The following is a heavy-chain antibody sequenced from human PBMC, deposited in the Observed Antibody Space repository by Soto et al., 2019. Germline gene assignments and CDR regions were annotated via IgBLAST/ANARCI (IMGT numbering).Heavy chain of an antibody. J-gene: IGHJ4*02. V-gene: IGHV1-46*01. D-gene: IGHD6-13*01. CDR1: GYTFTSYY. CDR2: INPSGSST. Sequence: ASVKVSCKASGYTFTSYYMHWVRQAPGQGLEWMGIINPSGSSTSYAQKFQGRVTMTRDTSTSTVYMELSSLRSEDTAVYYCVRAPGIAAAGTPYYFDYWGQGTLVTVSS. CDR3: VRAPGIAAAGTPYYFDY.